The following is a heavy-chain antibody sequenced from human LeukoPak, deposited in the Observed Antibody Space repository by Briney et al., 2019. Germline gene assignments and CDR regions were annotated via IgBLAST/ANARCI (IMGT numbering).Heavy chain of an antibody. CDR3: ARQDSSWYRHDAFDI. Sequence: SETLSLTCTVSGGSISSYYWSWIRQPAGKGLEWIGRIYTSGSTNYNPSLKSRVTISVDTSKNQFSLKLSSVTAADTAVYYCARQDSSWYRHDAFDIWGQGTMVTVSS. J-gene: IGHJ3*02. CDR2: IYTSGST. D-gene: IGHD6-13*01. CDR1: GGSISSYY. V-gene: IGHV4-4*07.